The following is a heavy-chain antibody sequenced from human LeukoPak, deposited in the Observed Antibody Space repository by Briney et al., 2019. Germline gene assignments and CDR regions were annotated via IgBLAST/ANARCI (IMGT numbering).Heavy chain of an antibody. CDR3: AKGGGPDIVVVPAAIGFAFDI. D-gene: IGHD2-2*02. J-gene: IGHJ3*02. Sequence: GGSLRLSCAASEFTFDDYAMHWVRQAPGKGLEWVSGISWNSGSIGYADSVKGRFTISRDNAKNSLYLQMNSLRAEDTALYYCAKGGGPDIVVVPAAIGFAFDIWGQGTMVTVSS. CDR1: EFTFDDYA. V-gene: IGHV3-9*01. CDR2: ISWNSGSI.